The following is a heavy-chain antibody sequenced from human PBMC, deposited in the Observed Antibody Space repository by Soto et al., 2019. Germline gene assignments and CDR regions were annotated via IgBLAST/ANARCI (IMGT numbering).Heavy chain of an antibody. V-gene: IGHV4-30-2*01. CDR1: GGSISSGGYS. Sequence: SETLSLTCAVSGGSISSGGYSWSWIRQPPGKGLEWIGYIYHSGSTYYNPSLKSRVTISVDRSKNQFSLKLSSVTAADTAVYYCATTLPSTNTYYYGSGRYYNDYGMDVWGQGTLVTVSS. CDR3: ATTLPSTNTYYYGSGRYYNDYGMDV. J-gene: IGHJ6*02. CDR2: IYHSGST. D-gene: IGHD3-10*01.